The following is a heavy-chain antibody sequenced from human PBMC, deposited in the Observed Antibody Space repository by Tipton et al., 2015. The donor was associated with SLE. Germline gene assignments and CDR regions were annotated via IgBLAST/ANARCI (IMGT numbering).Heavy chain of an antibody. CDR3: ARAASAISPFGY. Sequence: TLSLTCTVSGDSIGSGGYFWNWIRQHPGKGLEWIGYIYYSGNTYYNPSLKSRVTISVDTSKNQFSLNLSSVTAADTAVYYCARAASAISPFGYWGQGPQVTVSS. J-gene: IGHJ4*02. CDR1: GDSIGSGGYF. CDR2: IYYSGNT. V-gene: IGHV4-31*03. D-gene: IGHD2-2*02.